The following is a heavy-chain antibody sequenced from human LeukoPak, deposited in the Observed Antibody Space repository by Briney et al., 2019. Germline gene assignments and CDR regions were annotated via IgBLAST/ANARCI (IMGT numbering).Heavy chain of an antibody. D-gene: IGHD3-22*01. CDR2: IFYSGNS. CDR1: GGSIFESTYY. Sequence: SETLSLTCTASGGSIFESTYYWGWIRQAPGKGLEWIGSIFYSGNSFYTPSLKSRVTIFADTSKNQFSLKLTSVTAAGTAVYYCVRQASGYYPSYFDPWGQGTLVTVSS. J-gene: IGHJ5*02. V-gene: IGHV4-39*01. CDR3: VRQASGYYPSYFDP.